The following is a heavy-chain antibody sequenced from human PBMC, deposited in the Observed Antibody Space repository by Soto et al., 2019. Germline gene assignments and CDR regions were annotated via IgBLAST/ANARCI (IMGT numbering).Heavy chain of an antibody. Sequence: QLVESGGGLVQPGGSLRLSCTVSGFTVSNNYMNWVRQAPGKGLEWVSVIYSDDTTFYADSVKGRFTIARQNSKNTLYLQLNSLRAEDTAVYYCAREGVYYHYFDYWGRGTLVTVSS. CDR2: IYSDDTT. CDR1: GFTVSNNY. J-gene: IGHJ4*02. D-gene: IGHD1-26*01. V-gene: IGHV3-53*04. CDR3: AREGVYYHYFDY.